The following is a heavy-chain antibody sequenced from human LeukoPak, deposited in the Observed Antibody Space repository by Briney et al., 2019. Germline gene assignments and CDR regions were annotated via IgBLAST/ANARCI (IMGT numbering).Heavy chain of an antibody. Sequence: PGGSLRLPCAASGFTFSSYSMNWVRQAPGKGLEWVSVIYSGGSTYYADSVKGRFTISRDNSKNTLYLQMNSLRAEDTPVYYCARDPRNWGQGTLVTVSS. V-gene: IGHV3-66*02. CDR3: ARDPRN. CDR1: GFTFSSYS. CDR2: IYSGGST. J-gene: IGHJ4*02.